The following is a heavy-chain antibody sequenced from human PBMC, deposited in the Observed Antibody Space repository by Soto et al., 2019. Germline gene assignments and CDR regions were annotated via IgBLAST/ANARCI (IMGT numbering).Heavy chain of an antibody. J-gene: IGHJ6*02. Sequence: QVQLVQSGAEVKKPGSSVKVSCKASGGTFSSYAISWVRQAPGQGLEWMGGIIPIFGTANYAQKFQGRVTITADEATSTAYMELNSLRPEDTAVYYCARVIARHYYDSRKVLSGMDVWGQGTTVTVSS. CDR3: ARVIARHYYDSRKVLSGMDV. V-gene: IGHV1-69*01. D-gene: IGHD3-22*01. CDR1: GGTFSSYA. CDR2: IIPIFGTA.